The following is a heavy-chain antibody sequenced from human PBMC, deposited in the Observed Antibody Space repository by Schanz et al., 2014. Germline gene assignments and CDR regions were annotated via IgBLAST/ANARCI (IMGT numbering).Heavy chain of an antibody. Sequence: VQLVESGGGVVQPGTSLRLSCAASGFTFSVYWMHWVRQPPGEGLVSVSRISGDGTTTSYADSVKGRFTISRDNAKNTLYLQMYSLRTEDTAVYYCAKCIGWYGRCAFDIWGQGTMVTVSS. D-gene: IGHD6-19*01. CDR2: ISGDGTTT. CDR1: GFTFSVYW. V-gene: IGHV3-74*02. J-gene: IGHJ3*02. CDR3: AKCIGWYGRCAFDI.